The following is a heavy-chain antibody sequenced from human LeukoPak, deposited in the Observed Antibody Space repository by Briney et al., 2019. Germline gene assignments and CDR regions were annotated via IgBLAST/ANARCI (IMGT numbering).Heavy chain of an antibody. J-gene: IGHJ5*02. Sequence: SETLSLTCTVSGGSISSSSYYWGWIRQPPGKGLEWIGYIYYSGSTNYNPSLKSRVTISVDTSKNQFSLKLSSVTAADTAVYYCARDRRGCSSTSCYDWFDPWGQGTLVTVSS. CDR2: IYYSGST. V-gene: IGHV4-61*01. CDR1: GGSISSSSYY. CDR3: ARDRRGCSSTSCYDWFDP. D-gene: IGHD2-2*01.